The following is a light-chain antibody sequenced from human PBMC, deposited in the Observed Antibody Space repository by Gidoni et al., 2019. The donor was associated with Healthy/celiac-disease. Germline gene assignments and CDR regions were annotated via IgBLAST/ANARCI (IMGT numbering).Light chain of an antibody. CDR1: QSIRSY. J-gene: IGKJ2*01. Sequence: DIQMTQSPSSLSASVGDRVTITCWASQSIRSYLNWYQQKPGKAPKLLIYASSSLQSGVPSRFSGSGSGTDFTLTISSLQPEDFATYYCQQSYSTPYTFXXXTKLEIK. V-gene: IGKV1-39*01. CDR2: ASS. CDR3: QQSYSTPYT.